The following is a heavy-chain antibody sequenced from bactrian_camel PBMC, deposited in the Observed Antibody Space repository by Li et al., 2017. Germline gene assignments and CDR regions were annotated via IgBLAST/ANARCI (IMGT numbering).Heavy chain of an antibody. CDR1: GYAYYRNC. J-gene: IGHJ4*01. V-gene: IGHV3S1*01. D-gene: IGHD4*01. CDR3: AASRLGSTINWRQERRYGY. Sequence: QVQLVESGGGSVQAGGSLRLSCGVSGYAYYRNCMAWFRQAPGKEREGVATITTGTGNTDYADSVKGRFTISQDGAENTVYLQMNGLKPEDTAMYYCAASRLGSTINWRQERRYGYWGQGTQVTVS. CDR2: ITTGTGNT.